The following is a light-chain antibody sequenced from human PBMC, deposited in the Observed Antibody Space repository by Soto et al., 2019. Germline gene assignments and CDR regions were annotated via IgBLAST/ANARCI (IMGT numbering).Light chain of an antibody. CDR1: QSISSY. CDR3: QQSYCTPRT. V-gene: IGKV1-39*01. CDR2: AAS. Sequence: DIQMTQSPSSLSASVGDRVTITCRASQSISSYLNWYQQKPGKAPKLLIYAASSLQSGVPSRFSGSGSGTDIPLTISSLQPEDFATYYCQQSYCTPRTFGGGTKVEIK. J-gene: IGKJ4*01.